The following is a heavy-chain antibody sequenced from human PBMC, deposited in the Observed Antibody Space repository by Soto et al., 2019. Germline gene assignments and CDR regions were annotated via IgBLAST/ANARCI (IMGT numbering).Heavy chain of an antibody. CDR3: ARTYYYDSSGYYPLDY. J-gene: IGHJ4*02. Sequence: GESLKISCKGSGYSFTSYWIGWVRQMPGKGLEWMGIIYPGDSDTRYSPSFQGQVTISADKSISTAYLQWSSLKASDTAMYYCARTYYYDSSGYYPLDYWGQGTLVTVSS. D-gene: IGHD3-22*01. V-gene: IGHV5-51*01. CDR1: GYSFTSYW. CDR2: IYPGDSDT.